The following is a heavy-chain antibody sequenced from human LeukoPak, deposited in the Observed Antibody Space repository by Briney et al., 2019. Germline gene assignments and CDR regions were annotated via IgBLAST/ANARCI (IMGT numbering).Heavy chain of an antibody. V-gene: IGHV3-23*01. CDR3: ARLDTYYYDSSGYYSEIPRGAFYFDY. J-gene: IGHJ4*02. D-gene: IGHD3-22*01. CDR1: GFSFSSYG. CDR2: ISGLSGRT. Sequence: QPGGSLRLSCATSGFSFSSYGMSWVRQAPGKGLEWVSSISGLSGRTYYADSVKGRVTISRDNSKNALSLQMNSLRAEDTAVYYCARLDTYYYDSSGYYSEIPRGAFYFDYWGQGTLVTVSS.